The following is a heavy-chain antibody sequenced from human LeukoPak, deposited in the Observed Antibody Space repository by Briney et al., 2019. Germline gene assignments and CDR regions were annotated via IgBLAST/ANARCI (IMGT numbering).Heavy chain of an antibody. D-gene: IGHD6-19*01. CDR1: GYTFTSYG. Sequence: ASVKGSCKASGYTFTSYGISWVRQAPGQWLEWMGWISAYNGNTNYAQKLQGRVTMTTDTSTSTAYMELRSLRSDDTAVYYCARVRMVEQWLVNDAFDIWGQGTMVTVSS. CDR2: ISAYNGNT. J-gene: IGHJ3*02. V-gene: IGHV1-18*01. CDR3: ARVRMVEQWLVNDAFDI.